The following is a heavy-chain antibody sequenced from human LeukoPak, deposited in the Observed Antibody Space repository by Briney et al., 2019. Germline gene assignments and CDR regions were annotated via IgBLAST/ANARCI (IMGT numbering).Heavy chain of an antibody. CDR2: INHSGST. D-gene: IGHD5-18*01. CDR3: ARAAMWIQLWLDY. J-gene: IGHJ4*02. Sequence: SATLSLTCAVYGGSFSGYYWSWIRQPPGKGLEWIGEINHSGSTNYNPSLKSRVTISVDTSENQFSLKLSSVTAADTAVYYCARAAMWIQLWLDYWGQGTLVTVSS. V-gene: IGHV4-34*01. CDR1: GGSFSGYY.